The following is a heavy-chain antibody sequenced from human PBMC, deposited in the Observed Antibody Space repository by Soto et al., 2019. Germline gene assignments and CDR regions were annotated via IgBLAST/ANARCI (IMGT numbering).Heavy chain of an antibody. Sequence: GGSLRLSCAASGFTFSSYGMHWVRQAPGKGLEWVAVIWYDGSNKYYADSVKGRFTIFRDNSKNTLYLQMNSLRAEDTAVYYCARDLKDDSSGYCDYWGQGTLVTVSS. CDR3: ARDLKDDSSGYCDY. CDR1: GFTFSSYG. V-gene: IGHV3-33*01. D-gene: IGHD3-22*01. CDR2: IWYDGSNK. J-gene: IGHJ4*02.